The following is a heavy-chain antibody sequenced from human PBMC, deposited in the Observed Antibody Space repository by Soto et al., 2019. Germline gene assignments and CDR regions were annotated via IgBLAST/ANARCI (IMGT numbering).Heavy chain of an antibody. Sequence: EVQLVESGGGLVQPGGSLRLSCAASGFTFSSYWMHWVRQAPGKGLVWVSRINSDGSSTSYADSVKGRFTISRDNAKNTLYLQMNSLRAEDTAVYYCTGEARSGPGSYYYYYMDVWGKGTTVTVSS. J-gene: IGHJ6*03. CDR3: TGEARSGPGSYYYYYMDV. CDR2: INSDGSST. V-gene: IGHV3-74*01. CDR1: GFTFSSYW.